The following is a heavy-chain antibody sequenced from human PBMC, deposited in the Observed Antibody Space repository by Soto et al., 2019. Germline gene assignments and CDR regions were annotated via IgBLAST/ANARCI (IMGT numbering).Heavy chain of an antibody. V-gene: IGHV1-46*01. CDR3: ARPPYPGCINAVCYPLDY. D-gene: IGHD2-8*01. CDR1: GYTFTSYY. Sequence: QVQLVQSGAEVKKPGASVKISCKASGYTFTSYYMHWVRQAPAQGLEWMGIINLSGGSTNYAQKLQGRVAMTRDTSTSTVYMELNSLRSEDTAVYYCARPPYPGCINAVCYPLDYWGQGTLVTVSS. CDR2: INLSGGST. J-gene: IGHJ4*02.